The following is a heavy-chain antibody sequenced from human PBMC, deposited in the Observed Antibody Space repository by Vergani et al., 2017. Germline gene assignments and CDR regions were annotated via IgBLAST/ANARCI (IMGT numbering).Heavy chain of an antibody. V-gene: IGHV1-24*01. J-gene: IGHJ3*02. Sequence: QLVQSGPEVKKPGASVKVSCKVSGYNLTELSMHWVRQAPGKGLEWMGGFDPEDGETIYAQQFQGRVNMTEDTSTDTAYMDLSSLRSEDTAVYYCATGRVVALNDAFDIWGQGTMVTVSS. CDR2: FDPEDGET. CDR1: GYNLTELS. CDR3: ATGRVVALNDAFDI. D-gene: IGHD2-15*01.